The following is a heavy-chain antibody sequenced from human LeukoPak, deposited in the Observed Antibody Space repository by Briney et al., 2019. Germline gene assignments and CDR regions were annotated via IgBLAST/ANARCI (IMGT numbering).Heavy chain of an antibody. J-gene: IGHJ5*02. CDR1: GFTFSSYG. D-gene: IGHD1-26*01. CDR2: ISYDGSNK. CDR3: AKGGSYTTRNWFDP. V-gene: IGHV3-30*18. Sequence: GGSLRLSYASTGFTFSSYGMHWVRKAPGKELEWVAVISYDGSNKYYADSVRGRFTISRDNSKNTLYLQMNSLRAEDTAVYYCAKGGSYTTRNWFDPWGQGTLVTVSS.